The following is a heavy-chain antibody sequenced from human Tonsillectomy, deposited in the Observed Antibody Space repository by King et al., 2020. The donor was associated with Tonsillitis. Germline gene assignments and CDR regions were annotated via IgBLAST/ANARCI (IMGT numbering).Heavy chain of an antibody. J-gene: IGHJ4*02. D-gene: IGHD5-24*01. CDR3: AKDRRWLQSTDHVHVDY. V-gene: IGHV3-30*02. CDR2: IRYDGSNK. Sequence: QLVQSGGGVVQPGGSLRLSCAASGFTFNSYGMHWVRQAPGKGLEWVAFIRYDGSNKYYTDSVKGRFTISRDNSKNTLYLQMNSLRAEDTAVYYCAKDRRWLQSTDHVHVDYWGQGTLVTVSS. CDR1: GFTFNSYG.